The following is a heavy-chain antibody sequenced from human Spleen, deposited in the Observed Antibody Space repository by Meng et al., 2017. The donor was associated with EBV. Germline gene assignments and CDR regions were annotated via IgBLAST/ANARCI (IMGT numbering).Heavy chain of an antibody. D-gene: IGHD3-10*01. Sequence: QVTWKVLHPSMCQPPQTPPLTCTFSGSSLSTFGVAVGWVRQPPGKALEGLALIYWDDDKRCRPSLKSRLTITKDTSKNKVVLSMTNMDPVDTGTYYCVHTEGSARFDPWGQGILVTVSS. V-gene: IGHV2-5*02. CDR1: GSSLSTFGVA. CDR3: VHTEGSARFDP. CDR2: IYWDDDK. J-gene: IGHJ5*02.